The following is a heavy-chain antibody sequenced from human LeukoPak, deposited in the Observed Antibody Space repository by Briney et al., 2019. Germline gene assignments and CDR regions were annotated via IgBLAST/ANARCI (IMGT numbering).Heavy chain of an antibody. D-gene: IGHD3-22*01. Sequence: PGGSLRFSCAASGFTFRSYGMNWVGQAQGKGREGGEFIRYDGSNKYYADSVKGRFTISRDNSKNTLYLQMNSLRAEDTAVYYCASGYDSSGYYSSSFDYWGQGTLVTVSS. CDR2: IRYDGSNK. V-gene: IGHV3-30*02. CDR1: GFTFRSYG. J-gene: IGHJ4*02. CDR3: ASGYDSSGYYSSSFDY.